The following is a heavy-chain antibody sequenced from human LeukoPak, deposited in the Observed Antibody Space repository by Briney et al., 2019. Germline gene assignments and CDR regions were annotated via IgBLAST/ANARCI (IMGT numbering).Heavy chain of an antibody. CDR2: IDYSGGST. Sequence: PGGSLRLSCTASGFTLSSYEMSWIRQAPGKGLEWVSSIDYSGGSTYYADSVKGRFTISRDNAKNSLYLQMNSLRAEDTAVYYCARSTVAGYYFDYWGQGTLVTVSS. CDR3: ARSTVAGYYFDY. D-gene: IGHD6-19*01. J-gene: IGHJ4*02. V-gene: IGHV3-48*03. CDR1: GFTLSSYE.